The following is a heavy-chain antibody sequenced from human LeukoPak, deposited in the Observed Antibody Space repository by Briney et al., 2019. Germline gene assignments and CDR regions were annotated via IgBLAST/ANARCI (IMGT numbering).Heavy chain of an antibody. CDR3: ARDGTAPGLYFDL. CDR2: IRQDGGEK. CDR1: GFTFSSYW. V-gene: IGHV3-7*01. J-gene: IGHJ4*01. D-gene: IGHD6-13*01. Sequence: GGSLRLSCAVSGFTFSSYWMNWVRQAPGKGLEWVASIRQDGGEKSYVDSVKGRFTISRDNTKNSLYLQMSSLRAEDTAVYYCARDGTAPGLYFDLWLQGTLVTVSS.